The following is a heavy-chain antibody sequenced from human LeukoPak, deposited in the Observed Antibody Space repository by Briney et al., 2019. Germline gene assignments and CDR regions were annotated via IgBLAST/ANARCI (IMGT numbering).Heavy chain of an antibody. V-gene: IGHV3-21*01. CDR1: GFTFNVYS. CDR3: ARAQYSSSSWGIDY. CDR2: ISSSSSYI. D-gene: IGHD6-6*01. Sequence: GGSLRLSCAASGFTFNVYSMNWVRQAPGKGLEWVSSISSSSSYIYYADSVKGRFTISRDNAKNSLYLQMNSLRAEDTAVYYCARAQYSSSSWGIDYWGQGTLVTVSS. J-gene: IGHJ4*02.